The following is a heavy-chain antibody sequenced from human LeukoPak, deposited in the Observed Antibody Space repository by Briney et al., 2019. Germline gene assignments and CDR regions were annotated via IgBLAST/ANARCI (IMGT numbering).Heavy chain of an antibody. CDR3: ASGWGFSSSYGY. D-gene: IGHD6-6*01. J-gene: IGHJ4*02. Sequence: PSETLSLTCTVSGGSISSGSYYWSWIRQPAGKGLEWIGRIYTSGSTNYNPSLKSRVTISVDTSKNQFSLKLSSVTAADTAVYYCASGWGFSSSYGYWGQGTLVTVSS. CDR1: GGSISSGSYY. V-gene: IGHV4-61*02. CDR2: IYTSGST.